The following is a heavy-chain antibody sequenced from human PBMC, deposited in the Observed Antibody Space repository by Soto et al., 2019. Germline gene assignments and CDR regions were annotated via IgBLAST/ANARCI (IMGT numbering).Heavy chain of an antibody. CDR3: TRGEEEVGGSCYH. J-gene: IGHJ5*02. Sequence: GGSLRLSCTASGFTLGDYAMSWVRQAPGKGLEWVGFIRSKAYGGTTEYAASVQGRFTISRDDSKSIAYLQMNSLKTEDTAVYYCTRGEEEVGGSCYHWGQGTLVTVSS. V-gene: IGHV3-49*04. CDR1: GFTLGDYA. CDR2: IRSKAYGGTT. D-gene: IGHD2-15*01.